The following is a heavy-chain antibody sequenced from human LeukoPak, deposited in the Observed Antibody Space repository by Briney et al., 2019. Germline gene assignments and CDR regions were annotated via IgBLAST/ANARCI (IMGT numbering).Heavy chain of an antibody. CDR2: INSDGSST. J-gene: IGHJ4*02. CDR1: GFTFSSYW. V-gene: IGHV3-74*01. CDR3: ARQYSYDSSGYYPWDY. Sequence: GGSLRLSCVASGFTFSSYWMHWVRQAPGKGLVWVSRINSDGSSTTYADSVKGRFTISRDNAENTLYLQMNSLRAEDTAMYYCARQYSYDSSGYYPWDYWGQGTLVTVSS. D-gene: IGHD3-22*01.